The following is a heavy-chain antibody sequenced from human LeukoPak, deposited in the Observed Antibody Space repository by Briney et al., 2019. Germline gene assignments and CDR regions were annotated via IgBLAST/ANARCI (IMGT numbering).Heavy chain of an antibody. CDR2: ISYDGSNK. D-gene: IGHD2-15*01. J-gene: IGHJ4*02. CDR1: GFIFSSYA. CDR3: ANTRGYGYYFNY. Sequence: GGSLRLSCAASGFIFSSYAIHWVRQAPGKGLEWVAVISYDGSNKYYADSVKGRFTISRDNSKNTLYLQVNSLRAEDTAVYYCANTRGYGYYFNYWGQGTLVTVSS. V-gene: IGHV3-30*04.